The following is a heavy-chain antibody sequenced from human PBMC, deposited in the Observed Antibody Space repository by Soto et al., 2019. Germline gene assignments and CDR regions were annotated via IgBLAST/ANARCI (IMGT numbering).Heavy chain of an antibody. J-gene: IGHJ3*02. CDR3: APHVSCSGGSCQYDAFAI. Sequence: PGGSLRLSCAASGFTFSNYVMSWVRQAPGKGLEWVSTVTADGGTYYADSVKGRFAMSRDTSENTLYLQMNSLGAEDTAAYYCAPHVSCSGGSCQYDAFAIRGQGTMVTVSS. CDR1: GFTFSNYV. D-gene: IGHD2-15*01. CDR2: VTADGGT. V-gene: IGHV3-23*01.